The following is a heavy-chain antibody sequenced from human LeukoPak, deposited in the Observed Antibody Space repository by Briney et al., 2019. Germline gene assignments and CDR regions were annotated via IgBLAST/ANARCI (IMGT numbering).Heavy chain of an antibody. D-gene: IGHD3-3*01. V-gene: IGHV4-39*01. CDR3: ARQWGITIFGVVKPTGWLDP. Sequence: SETLSLTCTVSGGSISSSSYYWGWIRQPPGKGLEWIGSIYYSGSTYYNPSLKSRVTISVDTSKNQFSLKLSSVTAADTAVYYCARQWGITIFGVVKPTGWLDPWGQGTLVTVSS. CDR1: GGSISSSSYY. CDR2: IYYSGST. J-gene: IGHJ5*02.